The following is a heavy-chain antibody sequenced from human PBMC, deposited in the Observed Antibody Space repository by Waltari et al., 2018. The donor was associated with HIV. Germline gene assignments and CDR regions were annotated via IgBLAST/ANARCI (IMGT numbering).Heavy chain of an antibody. CDR2: RAYDGSNK. J-gene: IGHJ1*01. V-gene: IGHV3-30*04. Sequence: QVQLVESGGGVVQPGRSLRLSCAASGFTFSSYAMHWVRQAPGKGLEGVAVRAYDGSNKYYADSVKGRFTISRDNSKNTLYLQMNSLRAEDTAVYYCARDSSGWRAEYFQHWGQGTLVTVSS. CDR3: ARDSSGWRAEYFQH. CDR1: GFTFSSYA. D-gene: IGHD6-19*01.